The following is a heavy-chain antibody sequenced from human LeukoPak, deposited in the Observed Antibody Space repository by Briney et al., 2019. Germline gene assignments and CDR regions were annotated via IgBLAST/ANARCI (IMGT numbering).Heavy chain of an antibody. J-gene: IGHJ4*02. CDR1: GGSISSYY. D-gene: IGHD6-13*01. Sequence: PSETLSLTCTVSGGSISSYYWNWIRQPPGEGLEWIGYIYYSGTTNYNPSLKSRVTISVDTSKNQFSLKLSSVTAADTAVYYCARGVYTAAAQYGYWGQGTLVTVSS. CDR3: ARGVYTAAAQYGY. CDR2: IYYSGTT. V-gene: IGHV4-59*01.